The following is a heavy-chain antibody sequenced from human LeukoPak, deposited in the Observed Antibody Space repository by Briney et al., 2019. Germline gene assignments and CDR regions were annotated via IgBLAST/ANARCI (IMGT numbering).Heavy chain of an antibody. V-gene: IGHV4-59*01. CDR3: ARDFSTYYWYLDL. CDR2: IYYTGTT. J-gene: IGHJ2*01. D-gene: IGHD6-13*01. CDR1: GGSISNYY. Sequence: SETLSLTCTVSGGSISNYYWSWVRQPPGKGLEWIGYIYYTGTTNYNPSLKSRVTISVDTSKNQFSLKLSSVTAADTAVYYCARDFSTYYWYLDLWGRGTLVTVSS.